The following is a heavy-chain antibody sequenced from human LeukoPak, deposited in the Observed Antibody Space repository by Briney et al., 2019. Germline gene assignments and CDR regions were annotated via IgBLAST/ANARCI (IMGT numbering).Heavy chain of an antibody. V-gene: IGHV4-59*12. J-gene: IGHJ4*02. CDR1: GGSTSSYY. CDR3: ARAPDMITFGGVAVRPLDY. D-gene: IGHD3-16*02. CDR2: IHNSGST. Sequence: SETLSLTCTVSGGSTSSYYWTWIRQPPGKGLEWIGYIHNSGSTNYNPSLKSRVTISVDKSKNQFSLNLSSVTAADTAVYYCARAPDMITFGGVAVRPLDYWGQGTLVTVSS.